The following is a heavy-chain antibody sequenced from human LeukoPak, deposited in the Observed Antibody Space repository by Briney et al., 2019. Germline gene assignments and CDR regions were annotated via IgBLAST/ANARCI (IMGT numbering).Heavy chain of an antibody. CDR3: AKAQSIVATPPLDY. V-gene: IGHV3-9*01. CDR1: GFTFDDYA. D-gene: IGHD5-12*01. CDR2: ISWNSGSI. Sequence: GRSLRLSCAASGFTFDDYAMHWVRQAPGKGLEWVSGISWNSGSIGYADSVKGRFTISRDNAKNPLYLQMNSLRAEDTALYYCAKAQSIVATPPLDYWGQGTLVTVSS. J-gene: IGHJ4*02.